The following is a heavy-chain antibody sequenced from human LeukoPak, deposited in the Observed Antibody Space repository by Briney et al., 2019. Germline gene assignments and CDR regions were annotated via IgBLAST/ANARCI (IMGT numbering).Heavy chain of an antibody. D-gene: IGHD1-26*01. Sequence: SVKVSCKASGYTFTNYAMNWVRQAPGQGLEWMGGIIPIFGTANYAQKFQGRVTITADESTSTAYMELSSLRSEDTAVYYCARELYSGSNLAFDYWGQGTLVTVSS. CDR1: GYTFTNYA. J-gene: IGHJ4*02. CDR2: IIPIFGTA. V-gene: IGHV1-69*13. CDR3: ARELYSGSNLAFDY.